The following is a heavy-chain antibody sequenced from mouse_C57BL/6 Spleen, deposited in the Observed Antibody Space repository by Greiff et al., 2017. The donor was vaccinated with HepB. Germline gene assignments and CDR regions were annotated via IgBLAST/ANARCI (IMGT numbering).Heavy chain of an antibody. CDR1: GYTFTDYN. V-gene: IGHV1-18*01. J-gene: IGHJ4*01. CDR3: ARYDGSSLHAMDY. D-gene: IGHD1-1*01. CDR2: INPNNGGT. Sequence: VQLQQSGPELVKPGASVKIPCKASGYTFTDYNMDWVKQSHGKSLEWIGDINPNNGGTIYNQKFKGKATLTVDKSSSTAYMELRSLTSEDTAVYYCARYDGSSLHAMDYWGQGTSVTVSS.